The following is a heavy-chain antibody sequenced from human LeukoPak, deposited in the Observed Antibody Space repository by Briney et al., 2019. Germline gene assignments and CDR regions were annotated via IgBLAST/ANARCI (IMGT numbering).Heavy chain of an antibody. J-gene: IGHJ4*02. Sequence: PGGSLRLSCAASGFTFSSYGMHWVRQAPGKGLEWVAFIRYDGSNKYYADSVKGRFTISRDNSKNTLYLQMNSLRAEDAAVYYCAKEFRSGSYSCDYWGQGTLVTVSS. CDR3: AKEFRSGSYSCDY. V-gene: IGHV3-30*02. D-gene: IGHD1-26*01. CDR1: GFTFSSYG. CDR2: IRYDGSNK.